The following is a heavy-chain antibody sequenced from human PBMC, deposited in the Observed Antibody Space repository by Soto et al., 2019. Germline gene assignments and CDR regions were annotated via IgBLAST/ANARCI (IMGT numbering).Heavy chain of an antibody. D-gene: IGHD3-10*01. J-gene: IGHJ4*02. CDR2: ISSSSSTI. CDR3: ARSTMVRGVIITHFDY. CDR1: GFTFSSYS. V-gene: IGHV3-48*01. Sequence: GGSLRLSCAASGFTFSSYSMNWVRQAPGKGLEWVSYISSSSSTIYYADSVKGRFTISRDNAKNSLYLQMNSLRAEDTAVYYCARSTMVRGVIITHFDYWGQGTLVTVSS.